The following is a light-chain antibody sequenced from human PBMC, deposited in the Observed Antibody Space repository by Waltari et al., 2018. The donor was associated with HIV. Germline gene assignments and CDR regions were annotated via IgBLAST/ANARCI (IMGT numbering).Light chain of an antibody. CDR1: QIFSNN. CDR2: GVS. J-gene: IGKJ2*01. CDR3: QHYNTWPHVYT. V-gene: IGKV3-15*01. Sequence: EIVLTQSPATLSASPGERVTLSCRASQIFSNNVAWYQQKPGQPPRLLIYGVSTRATGVPARFSGSGSGTEFTLTISSLQSEDFAVYYCQHYNTWPHVYTFGQGTRLDMK.